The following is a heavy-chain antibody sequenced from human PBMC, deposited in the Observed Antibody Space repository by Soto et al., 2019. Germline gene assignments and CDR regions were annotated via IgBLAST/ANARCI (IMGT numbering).Heavy chain of an antibody. D-gene: IGHD4-17*01. V-gene: IGHV3-9*01. J-gene: IGHJ2*01. Sequence: EVQLVESGGGLVQPGRSLRLSCAASGFTFDDYAMHWVRQAPGKGLEWVSGISWNGGSIGYADSVKGRFTISRDNAKNPLYLQMNSLRADDTALYYCAKDLYGDYVRFFDLWGRGTLVTVSS. CDR1: GFTFDDYA. CDR2: ISWNGGSI. CDR3: AKDLYGDYVRFFDL.